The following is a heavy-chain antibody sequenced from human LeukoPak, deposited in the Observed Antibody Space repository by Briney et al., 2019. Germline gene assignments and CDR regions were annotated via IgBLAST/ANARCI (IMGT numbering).Heavy chain of an antibody. Sequence: GGSLRLSCAASGFTFSTFAMIWVRQPPGKGLEWVSSIFPSGGEIHYADSVRGRFTISRDNSKSTLSLQMNSLRAEDTALYYCARDLLGRSSTSLDVWGKGTTVTVSS. V-gene: IGHV3-23*01. CDR1: GFTFSTFA. J-gene: IGHJ6*04. CDR2: IFPSGGEI. D-gene: IGHD2-2*01. CDR3: ARDLLGRSSTSLDV.